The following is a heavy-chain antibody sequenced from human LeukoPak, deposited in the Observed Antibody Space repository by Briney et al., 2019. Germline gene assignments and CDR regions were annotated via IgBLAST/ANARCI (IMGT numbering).Heavy chain of an antibody. V-gene: IGHV3-53*01. CDR1: GFTVSTYS. CDR3: ASILYG. Sequence: GGSLRLSCAASGFTVSTYSMSWVRQAPGKGLEWVATFSSGGRTSYADSVRGRFTISRDTSQNTVYLQMNSLRDEDTALYYCASILYGWGQGTLVTVSS. CDR2: FSSGGRT. D-gene: IGHD2/OR15-2a*01. J-gene: IGHJ4*02.